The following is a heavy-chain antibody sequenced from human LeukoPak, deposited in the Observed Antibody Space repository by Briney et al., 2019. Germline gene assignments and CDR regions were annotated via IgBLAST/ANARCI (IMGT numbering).Heavy chain of an antibody. D-gene: IGHD3-22*01. Sequence: SETVSLTCTVSGGSISSYYWSWIRQPPGKGLEWIGYIYYSGSTTNYNPSLKSRVTISVDTSKNQFSLKLSSVTAADTAVYYCARELENYYDSSGYYYDWGQGTLVTVSS. CDR3: ARELENYYDSSGYYYD. J-gene: IGHJ4*02. CDR2: IYYSGSTT. CDR1: GGSISSYY. V-gene: IGHV4-59*01.